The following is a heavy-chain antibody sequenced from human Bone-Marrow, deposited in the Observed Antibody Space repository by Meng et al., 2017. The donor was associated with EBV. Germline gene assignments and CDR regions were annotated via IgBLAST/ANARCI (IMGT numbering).Heavy chain of an antibody. CDR2: INHIGIT. Sequence: WAAVRLSPQLTLSLTVAVYRGSVSVSSGTLTPQPPRKGLKCIGEINHIGITNDNPSLKSRVTISVDTSKKQFSLKLSSVTASEKAVYYCARTPGSPMIVVASSWFDPWGQGTLVTVSS. CDR1: RGSVSVSS. D-gene: IGHD3-22*01. J-gene: IGHJ5*02. CDR3: ARTPGSPMIVVASSWFDP. V-gene: IGHV4-34*01.